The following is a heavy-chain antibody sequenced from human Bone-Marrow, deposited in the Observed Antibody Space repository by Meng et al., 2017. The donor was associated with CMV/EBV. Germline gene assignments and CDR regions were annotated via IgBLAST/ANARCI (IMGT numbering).Heavy chain of an antibody. D-gene: IGHD1-7*01. CDR2: ISAYNGNT. V-gene: IGHV1-18*01. Sequence: SVKVSCKASGYTFTSYGISRVRQAPGQGLEWMGWISAYNGNTNYAQKLQGRVTMTTDTSTSTAYMELSSLRSEDTAVYYCAREGVTGTTVDHYYGMDVWGQGTTVTVSS. J-gene: IGHJ6*02. CDR1: GYTFTSYG. CDR3: AREGVTGTTVDHYYGMDV.